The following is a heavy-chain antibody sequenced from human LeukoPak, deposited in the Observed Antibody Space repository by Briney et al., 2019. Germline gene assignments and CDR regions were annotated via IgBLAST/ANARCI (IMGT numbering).Heavy chain of an antibody. V-gene: IGHV3-11*06. CDR2: ISIGSSHI. Sequence: GGSLRLSCAASGLTFSDSYMTWIRQAPGKGLEWVSYISIGSSHIKYADSVKGRFTISRDDARNSLYLQMNSLRAEDTAVYYCARDKGTTCIDNWGQGALVTVSS. D-gene: IGHD4-17*01. CDR3: ARDKGTTCIDN. CDR1: GLTFSDSY. J-gene: IGHJ4*02.